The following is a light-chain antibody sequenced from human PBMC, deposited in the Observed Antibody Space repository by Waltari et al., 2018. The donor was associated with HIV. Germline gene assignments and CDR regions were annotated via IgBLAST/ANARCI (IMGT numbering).Light chain of an antibody. Sequence: QSALTQPASVSGSPGQSITLSCSGTWSDIGSYDLVSWYQHFPGKAPKRILYDVNERPSGVFPRYSGGKSGNTASLVIAWLQSEDEADYYCCSYAGSGTFVVFGGGTRLTV. J-gene: IGLJ3*02. CDR1: WSDIGSYDL. CDR3: CSYAGSGTFVV. CDR2: DVN. V-gene: IGLV2-23*02.